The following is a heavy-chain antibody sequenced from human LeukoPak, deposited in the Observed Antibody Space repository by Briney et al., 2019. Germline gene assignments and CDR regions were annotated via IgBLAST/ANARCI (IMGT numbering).Heavy chain of an antibody. CDR1: DYSINSGHY. CDR2: INHSGRT. V-gene: IGHV4-38-2*01. CDR3: ARHASPDIVIVPAATFDY. Sequence: SETLSLTCAVSDYSINSGHYWGWIRPPPGKGLEWIGSINHSGRTYYNPSLKSRVPTSEDTSKNHFSLKLTSVTAADTAVYYCARHASPDIVIVPAATFDYWGQGTLVTVSS. J-gene: IGHJ4*02. D-gene: IGHD2-2*01.